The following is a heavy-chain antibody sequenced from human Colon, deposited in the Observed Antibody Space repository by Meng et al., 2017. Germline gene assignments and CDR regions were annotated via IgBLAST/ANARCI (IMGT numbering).Heavy chain of an antibody. CDR3: AIEGVLAAADTLDY. CDR1: GFSFSNFA. Sequence: GESLKISCAASGFSFSNFAMNWVRQAPGKGLEWVSVINISGGTTYADSVKGRFTMSRDNSKNTLYLQMNSLRAEDTALYYCAIEGVLAAADTLDYWGQGTLVTVSS. D-gene: IGHD6-13*01. V-gene: IGHV3-23*01. CDR2: INISGGT. J-gene: IGHJ4*02.